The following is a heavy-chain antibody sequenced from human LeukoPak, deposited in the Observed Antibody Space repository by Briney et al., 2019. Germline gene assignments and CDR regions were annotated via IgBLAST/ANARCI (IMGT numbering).Heavy chain of an antibody. J-gene: IGHJ4*02. D-gene: IGHD5-24*01. V-gene: IGHV3-21*04. CDR1: GFIFTDYG. Sequence: GGSLRLSCAASGFIFTDYGMHWVRQAPGKGLEWVPSISSSSSYIYYADSVKGRFTISRDNSKNTLYLQMNSLRAEDTAVYYCAKDGGKRWLQTFDYWGQGTLVTVSS. CDR2: ISSSSSYI. CDR3: AKDGGKRWLQTFDY.